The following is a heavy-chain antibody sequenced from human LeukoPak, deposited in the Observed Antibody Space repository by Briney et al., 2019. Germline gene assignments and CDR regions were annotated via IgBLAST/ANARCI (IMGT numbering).Heavy chain of an antibody. CDR2: ISWNISNI. J-gene: IGHJ4*02. CDR1: GFTFDDYA. CDR3: ARHKLLWFGESSAKFDY. V-gene: IGHV3-9*01. D-gene: IGHD3-10*01. Sequence: SRRLSWAASGFTFDDYAIRWVRQAPGKFLEWVSCISWNISNIGYWDSGKGRFTISRDNAKNSLYLQMNRLRAEETAVYYCARHKLLWFGESSAKFDYWGQGTLVTVSS.